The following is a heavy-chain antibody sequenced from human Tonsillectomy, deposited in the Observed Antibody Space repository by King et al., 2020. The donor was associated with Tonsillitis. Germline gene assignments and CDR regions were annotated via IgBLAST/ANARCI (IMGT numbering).Heavy chain of an antibody. J-gene: IGHJ4*02. CDR1: GYSFTSYW. CDR3: ARPRHCGGDCYSHYYFDY. D-gene: IGHD2-21*02. CDR2: IYPGDSDT. V-gene: IGHV5-51*01. Sequence: QLVQSGAEVKKPGESLKISCKGSGYSFTSYWIGWVRQMPGKGLEWMGIIYPGDSDTRYSPSFQGQVTISPDKSISTAYLQWSSLKASDTAMYYCARPRHCGGDCYSHYYFDYWGQGTLVTVSS.